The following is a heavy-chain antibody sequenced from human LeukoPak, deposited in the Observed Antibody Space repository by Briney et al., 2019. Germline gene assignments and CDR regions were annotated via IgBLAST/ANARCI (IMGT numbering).Heavy chain of an antibody. V-gene: IGHV4-34*01. D-gene: IGHD1-1*01. Sequence: PSETLSLTCAVYGGSFSGYYWSWIRQPPGKGLEWIGEINHSGSTNYNPSLKSRVTISVDTSKNQFSLKLSSVTAADTAAYYCARGTNGKVAKWFDPWGQGTLVTVSS. J-gene: IGHJ5*02. CDR2: INHSGST. CDR1: GGSFSGYY. CDR3: ARGTNGKVAKWFDP.